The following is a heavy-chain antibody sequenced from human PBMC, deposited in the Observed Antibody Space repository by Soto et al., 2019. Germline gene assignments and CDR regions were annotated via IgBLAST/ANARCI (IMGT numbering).Heavy chain of an antibody. J-gene: IGHJ4*02. CDR3: ARRLFVRGTLWYYDY. CDR2: IFHSGSS. V-gene: IGHV4-4*02. CDR1: NDSIRSDNW. Sequence: QVHLQESGPGLVKPSETLSLTCSVSNDSIRSDNWWSWVRQPPGKGLRWIGEIFHSGSSNNNPSLKSRVTLSVDKTKNEFSLKLNSVTAADTAVYYCARRLFVRGTLWYYDYWGQGTLVTVSS. D-gene: IGHD3-10*02.